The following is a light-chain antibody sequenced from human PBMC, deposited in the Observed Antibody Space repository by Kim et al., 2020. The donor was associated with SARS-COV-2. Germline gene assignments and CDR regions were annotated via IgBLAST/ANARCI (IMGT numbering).Light chain of an antibody. CDR1: QSVTNNY. Sequence: LSPGERATLSCRASQSVTNNYLAWYQQKPGQAPRLLIYAASNRATGIPARFSGSGSGTDFTLTISSLEPEDFVLYYCHQRRDWPNTFGQGTKLEI. J-gene: IGKJ2*01. CDR2: AAS. V-gene: IGKV3D-20*02. CDR3: HQRRDWPNT.